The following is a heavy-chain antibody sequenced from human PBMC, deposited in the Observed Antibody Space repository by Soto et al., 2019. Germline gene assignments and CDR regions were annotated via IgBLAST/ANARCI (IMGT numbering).Heavy chain of an antibody. Sequence: ETLSLGCTVSGGSISSSSYYWGWIHQPPGKGLEWIGSIYYGGSTYYNASLKSRVTISVDTSKNQFFLKLSSVTAADTAVYYCARLIPYCSGGSCYSPWFDPWGQGTLVTV. CDR2: IYYGGST. V-gene: IGHV4-39*01. J-gene: IGHJ5*02. CDR1: GGSISSSSYY. D-gene: IGHD2-15*01. CDR3: ARLIPYCSGGSCYSPWFDP.